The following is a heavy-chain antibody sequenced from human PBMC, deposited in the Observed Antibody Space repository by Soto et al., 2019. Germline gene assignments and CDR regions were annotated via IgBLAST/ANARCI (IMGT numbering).Heavy chain of an antibody. Sequence: QVQLQESGPGLVKPSQTLSLTCTVSGGSISSGDYYWSWIRQHPGKGLEWIGYIYYSGSTYYNPSLKSRVTISVDTSKNQFSLKLSSVTAADTAVYYCAREQGSVLRADAFDIWGQGTMVTVSS. CDR3: AREQGSVLRADAFDI. V-gene: IGHV4-31*03. CDR2: IYYSGST. J-gene: IGHJ3*02. D-gene: IGHD3-16*01. CDR1: GGSISSGDYY.